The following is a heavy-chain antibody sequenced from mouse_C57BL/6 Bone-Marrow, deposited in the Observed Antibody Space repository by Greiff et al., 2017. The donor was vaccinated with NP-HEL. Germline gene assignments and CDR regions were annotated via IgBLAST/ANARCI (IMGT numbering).Heavy chain of an antibody. CDR1: GYTFTSYW. D-gene: IGHD1-1*01. J-gene: IGHJ2*01. CDR2: IDPNSGGT. V-gene: IGHV1-72*01. CDR3: ARDDGSSPLDYFDY. Sequence: QVQLQQPGAELVKPGASVKLSCKASGYTFTSYWMPWVKQRPGRGLEWIGRIDPNSGGTKYNEKFKGKATLTVDKPSSTAYMQLSSLTSEDSAVYYCARDDGSSPLDYFDYWGQGTTLTVSS.